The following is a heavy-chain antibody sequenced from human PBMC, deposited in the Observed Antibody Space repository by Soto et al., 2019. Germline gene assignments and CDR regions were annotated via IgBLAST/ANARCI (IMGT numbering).Heavy chain of an antibody. V-gene: IGHV3-23*01. D-gene: IGHD3-22*01. CDR1: GFTFSSYA. Sequence: GSLRLSCAASGFTFSSYAMSWVRQAPGKGLEWVSAISGSGGSTYYADSVKGRFTISRDNSKNTLYLQMNSLRAEDTAVYYCAKSWGGYYYDSSGYYYDGAFDIWGQGTMVTVSS. CDR3: AKSWGGYYYDSSGYYYDGAFDI. J-gene: IGHJ3*02. CDR2: ISGSGGST.